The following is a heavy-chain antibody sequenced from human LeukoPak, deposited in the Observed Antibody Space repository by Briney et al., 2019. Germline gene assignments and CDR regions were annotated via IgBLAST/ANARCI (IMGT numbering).Heavy chain of an antibody. CDR3: AREGGGWYYYFDY. CDR2: IYYSGST. V-gene: IGHV4-59*01. J-gene: IGHJ4*02. CDR1: GGSISSYY. D-gene: IGHD6-19*01. Sequence: PSETLSLTCTVSGGSISSYYWSWIRQPPGKGLEWIGYIYYSGSTNYNPSLKSRVTISVDTSKNQFSLKLSSVTAADTAVYYCAREGGGWYYYFDYWGQGTLVTVSS.